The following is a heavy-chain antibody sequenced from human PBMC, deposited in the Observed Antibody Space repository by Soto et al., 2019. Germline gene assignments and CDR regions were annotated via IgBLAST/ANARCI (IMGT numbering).Heavy chain of an antibody. CDR1: GFSFTNYE. D-gene: IGHD3-16*01. Sequence: QSAGSLRLSCAVSGFSFTNYEMNWVRQAPGKGLEWIAYIGLSGDTIYYADSAKGRFTISRDHAKNSLELQMNSLRADDTALYYCARESFSASPNFFDYWGRGTQVTVSS. V-gene: IGHV3-48*03. CDR3: ARESFSASPNFFDY. CDR2: IGLSGDTI. J-gene: IGHJ4*02.